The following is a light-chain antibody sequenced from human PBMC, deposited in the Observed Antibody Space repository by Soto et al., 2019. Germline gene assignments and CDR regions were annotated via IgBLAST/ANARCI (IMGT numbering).Light chain of an antibody. V-gene: IGKV3-15*01. J-gene: IGKJ4*01. CDR1: QSGSSN. Sequence: EIVMTQSPATLSVSPGERATLSCRASQSGSSNLAWFQQKPGQAPKLLIYGASTRATGVPAGFSGSASGTEFTLTISSLQSEDSAVYYCQQYNSWPLTFGGGTKV. CDR3: QQYNSWPLT. CDR2: GAS.